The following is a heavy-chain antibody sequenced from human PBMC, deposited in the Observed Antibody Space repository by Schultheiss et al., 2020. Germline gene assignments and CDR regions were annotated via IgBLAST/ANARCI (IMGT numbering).Heavy chain of an antibody. V-gene: IGHV3-30*03. Sequence: GGSLRLSCAASGFTFSSYGMHWVRQAPGKGLEWVAVISYDGSNKYYADSVKGRFTISRDNSKNTLYLQMNSLRAEDTAVYYCARDRVGGSYYEFDYWGQGTRV. D-gene: IGHD1-26*01. J-gene: IGHJ4*02. CDR2: ISYDGSNK. CDR3: ARDRVGGSYYEFDY. CDR1: GFTFSSYG.